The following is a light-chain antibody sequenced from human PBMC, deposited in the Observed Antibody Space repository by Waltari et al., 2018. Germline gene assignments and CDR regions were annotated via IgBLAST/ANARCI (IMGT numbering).Light chain of an antibody. V-gene: IGLV2-8*01. J-gene: IGLJ3*02. CDR2: EVS. CDR3: SSYAGSNTWV. CDR1: SSDVGGYHY. Sequence: QSALTQPPSASGSPGQSVTISCTRTSSDVGGYHYVSWYQHHPGKAPKFMIYEVSKRPSGVPDRFSGSKSGNTAYLTVSGLQAEDEADYYCSSYAGSNTWVFGGGTKLTVL.